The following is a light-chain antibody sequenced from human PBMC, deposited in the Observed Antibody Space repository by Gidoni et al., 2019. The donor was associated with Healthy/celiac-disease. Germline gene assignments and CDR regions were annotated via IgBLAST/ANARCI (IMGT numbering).Light chain of an antibody. Sequence: DMVLTHSPATLALSPGERATFPCRASQSVSSYLTWYKQTPGQAPRLLIYDASSWATGIPARFSGSGSGTDFTITISSLEPGDFANYYCQQSSNWPFTFGPGTKVDIK. CDR2: DAS. CDR1: QSVSSY. CDR3: QQSSNWPFT. V-gene: IGKV3-11*01. J-gene: IGKJ3*01.